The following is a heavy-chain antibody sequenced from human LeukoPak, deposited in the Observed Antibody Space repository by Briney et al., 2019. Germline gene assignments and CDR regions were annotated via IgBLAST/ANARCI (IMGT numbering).Heavy chain of an antibody. D-gene: IGHD3-3*01. Sequence: GGSLRLSCAASGFTFSSYCMSWVRQAPGKGLEWVSAIRGSGGSTYYADSVKGRFTISRDNAKNTLYLQMNSLRAEDTAVYYCAAPPTYYDFWSGYPPVDYWGQGTLVTVSS. CDR3: AAPPTYYDFWSGYPPVDY. CDR2: IRGSGGST. CDR1: GFTFSSYC. J-gene: IGHJ4*02. V-gene: IGHV3-23*01.